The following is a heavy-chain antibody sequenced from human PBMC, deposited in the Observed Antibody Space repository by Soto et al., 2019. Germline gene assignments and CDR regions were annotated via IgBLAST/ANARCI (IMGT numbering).Heavy chain of an antibody. CDR2: ISSSSSYI. Sequence: EVQLVESGGGLVKPGGSLRLSCVASGFTFSSYSMNWVRQAPGKGLEWVSSISSSSSYIYYADSVKGRFTISRDNAKNSLYLQMNSLRAEDTAVYYCARDRWEPIDAFDIWGQGTMVTVSS. V-gene: IGHV3-21*01. D-gene: IGHD1-26*01. CDR1: GFTFSSYS. J-gene: IGHJ3*02. CDR3: ARDRWEPIDAFDI.